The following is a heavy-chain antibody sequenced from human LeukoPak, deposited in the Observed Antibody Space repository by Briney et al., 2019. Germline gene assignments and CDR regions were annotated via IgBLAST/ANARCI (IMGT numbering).Heavy chain of an antibody. CDR1: GYTFTSYY. V-gene: IGHV1-46*01. D-gene: IGHD5-12*01. CDR2: INPSGGST. J-gene: IGHJ4*02. CDR3: ARERVNIVATIGVDY. Sequence: ASVKVSCKASGYTFTSYYMHWVRQAPGQGLEWMGIINPSGGSTGYAQKFQGRVTMTRDTSTSTVYMELSSLRSEDTAVYYCARERVNIVATIGVDYWGQGTLVTVSS.